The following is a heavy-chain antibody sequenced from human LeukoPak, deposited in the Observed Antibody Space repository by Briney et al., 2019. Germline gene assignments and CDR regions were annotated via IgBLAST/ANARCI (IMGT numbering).Heavy chain of an antibody. Sequence: PGGSLRLSCAASGFTFSSYAMHWVRQAPGKGLEWVAVISYDGSNKYYADSVKGRFTISRDNSKNTLYLQMNSLRAEDTAVYYCARDLLRFLEWLYTTYYYYGMDVWGQGTTVTVS. V-gene: IGHV3-30-3*01. CDR1: GFTFSSYA. CDR3: ARDLLRFLEWLYTTYYYYGMDV. D-gene: IGHD3-3*01. J-gene: IGHJ6*02. CDR2: ISYDGSNK.